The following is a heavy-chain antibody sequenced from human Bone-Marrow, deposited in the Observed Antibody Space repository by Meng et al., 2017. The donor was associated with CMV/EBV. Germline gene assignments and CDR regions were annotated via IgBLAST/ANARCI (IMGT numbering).Heavy chain of an antibody. CDR2: INPNSGGT. J-gene: IGHJ4*02. V-gene: IGHV1-2*02. CDR3: ARDCEEFWSGYYLDY. CDR1: GYTFTGYY. D-gene: IGHD3-3*01. Sequence: ASVKVSCKASGYTFTGYYMHWVRQAPGQGLEWMGWINPNSGGTNYAQKFQGRVTMTRDTSISTAYMELSRLRSDDTAVYYCARDCEEFWSGYYLDYWGQGTLVTVSS.